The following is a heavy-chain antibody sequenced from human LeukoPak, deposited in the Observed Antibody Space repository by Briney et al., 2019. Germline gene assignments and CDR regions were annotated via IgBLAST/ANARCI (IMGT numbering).Heavy chain of an antibody. CDR1: GFTFSSAW. V-gene: IGHV3-15*01. J-gene: IGHJ5*02. Sequence: GGSLRLSCAASGFTFSSAWMIWVRQAPGKGLEWVGRIKSRTDGGITDYAASVKGRFTISRDDSKNTSYLQMNSLQTEDTAVYYCSTSVAGSGSPWGQGTLVTVSS. D-gene: IGHD6-19*01. CDR2: IKSRTDGGIT. CDR3: STSVAGSGSP.